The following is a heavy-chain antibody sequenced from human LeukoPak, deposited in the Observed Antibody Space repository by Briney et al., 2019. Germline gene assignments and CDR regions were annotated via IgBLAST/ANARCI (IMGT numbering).Heavy chain of an antibody. CDR2: IYYSGSI. V-gene: IGHV4-59*01. J-gene: IGHJ6*02. CDR1: GGSISSYY. CDR3: ARVLPGYYYYYYGMDV. Sequence: SETLSLTCTVSGGSISSYYWSWIRQPPGKGLEWIGYIYYSGSINYNPSLKSRVTISVDTSKNQFSLKLSSVTAADTAVYYCARVLPGYYYYYYGMDVWGQGTTVTVSS.